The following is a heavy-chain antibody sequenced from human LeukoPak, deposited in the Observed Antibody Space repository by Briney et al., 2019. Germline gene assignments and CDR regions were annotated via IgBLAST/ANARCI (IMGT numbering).Heavy chain of an antibody. CDR3: ARSGRGGAFDI. CDR1: GFTFSSYA. CDR2: ISGSGGST. Sequence: GGSLRLSCAASGFTFSSYAMSWVRQAPGKGLEWVSAISGSGGSTYYADSVKGRFTISGDNAKNTLYLQMNSLRAEDTAVYYCARSGRGGAFDIWGQGTMVTVSS. V-gene: IGHV3-23*01. D-gene: IGHD1-26*01. J-gene: IGHJ3*02.